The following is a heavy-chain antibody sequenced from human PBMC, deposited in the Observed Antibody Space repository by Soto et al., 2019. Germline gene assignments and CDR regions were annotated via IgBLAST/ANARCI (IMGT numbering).Heavy chain of an antibody. J-gene: IGHJ4*02. V-gene: IGHV4-4*07. CDR3: AREGSYSAYNFAHGIQLWSFDF. CDR1: GGSINTFY. CDR2: IFSSGST. D-gene: IGHD5-12*01. Sequence: GPGPAPSSETLSLTCTVSGGSINTFYWSWVRQPAGKGLEWIGRIFSSGSTSFNPSLESRVAMSVDTSKNHFSLNLSSVTAADMAVYYCAREGSYSAYNFAHGIQLWSFDFWGQGALVTAPQ.